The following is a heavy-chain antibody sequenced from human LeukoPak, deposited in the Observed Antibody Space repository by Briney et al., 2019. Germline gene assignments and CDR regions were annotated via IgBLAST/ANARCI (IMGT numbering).Heavy chain of an antibody. J-gene: IGHJ3*02. Sequence: PSGTLSLTCAVSGGSISSNNWWSWARQPPGKGLEWIGEIYHSGSTDYNPSLESRVTISLDKSKNQFSLKLSSVTAADTAVYYCARGFYGSGSYSSPGFHAFDIWGQGTMVTVSS. CDR2: IYHSGST. CDR3: ARGFYGSGSYSSPGFHAFDI. V-gene: IGHV4-4*02. CDR1: GGSISSNNW. D-gene: IGHD3-10*01.